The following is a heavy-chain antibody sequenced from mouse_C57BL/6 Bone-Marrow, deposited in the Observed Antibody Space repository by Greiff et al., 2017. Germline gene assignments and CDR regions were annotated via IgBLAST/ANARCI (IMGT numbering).Heavy chain of an antibody. CDR3: TRDYYYGFYAMDY. D-gene: IGHD1-1*01. CDR1: GFTFSSYA. CDR2: ISSGGDYI. Sequence: EVKLVESGEGLVKPGGSLKLSCAASGFTFSSYAMSWVRQTPEKRLEWVAYISSGGDYIYYADTVQGRFTISRDNARNTLYLQMSSRKSEDTAMYYCTRDYYYGFYAMDYWGQGTSVTVSS. J-gene: IGHJ4*01. V-gene: IGHV5-9-1*02.